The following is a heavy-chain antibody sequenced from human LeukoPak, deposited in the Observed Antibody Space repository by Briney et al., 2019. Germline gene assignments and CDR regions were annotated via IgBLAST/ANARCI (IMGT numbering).Heavy chain of an antibody. Sequence: GGSLRLSCAASGLTFSDYYMSWIRQAPGKGLEWVSYISSSGSTIYYADSVKGRFTISRDNAKNSLYLQMNSLRAEDTAVYYCARDREGYCSGGSCPRFDPWGQGTLVTVSS. J-gene: IGHJ5*02. CDR3: ARDREGYCSGGSCPRFDP. D-gene: IGHD2-15*01. CDR1: GLTFSDYY. V-gene: IGHV3-11*04. CDR2: ISSSGSTI.